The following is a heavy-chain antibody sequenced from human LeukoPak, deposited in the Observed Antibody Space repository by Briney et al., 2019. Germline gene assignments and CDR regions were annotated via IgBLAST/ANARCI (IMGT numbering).Heavy chain of an antibody. V-gene: IGHV3-30*02. Sequence: SGGSLRLSCAASGFTFSSYAIHWVRQAPGKGLEWVAFIRYDGSNKYYADSVKGRFTISRDNSKNTLYLQMNSLRAEDTAVYYCAKDGMTDDWGQGTLVTVSS. J-gene: IGHJ4*02. D-gene: IGHD3-16*01. CDR3: AKDGMTDD. CDR1: GFTFSSYA. CDR2: IRYDGSNK.